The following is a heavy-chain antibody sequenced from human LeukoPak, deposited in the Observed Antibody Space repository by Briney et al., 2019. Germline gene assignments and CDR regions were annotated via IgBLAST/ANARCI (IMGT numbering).Heavy chain of an antibody. CDR2: IKQDGSEK. V-gene: IGHV3-7*01. CDR1: GFTFTDSY. CDR3: ARIGGYSYGSDYFDY. D-gene: IGHD5-18*01. Sequence: GGSLRLSCAASGFTFTDSYMSWVRQAPGNGLEWVANIKQDGSEKYYVDSVKGRFTISRDNAKNSLYLQMNSLRAEDTAVYYCARIGGYSYGSDYFDYWGQGTLVTVSS. J-gene: IGHJ4*02.